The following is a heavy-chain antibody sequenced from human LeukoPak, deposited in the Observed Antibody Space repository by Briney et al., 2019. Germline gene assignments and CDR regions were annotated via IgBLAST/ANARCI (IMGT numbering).Heavy chain of an antibody. Sequence: ASVKVSCKASGYTFNTYAIHWVRRAPGQRLEWMGWINTGNGNTKYSQIFQGRVTITSDTSASTAYMELSSLRSEDTAVYYCAREPRAAGSGSPDYWGQGSLVTVSS. D-gene: IGHD3-10*01. V-gene: IGHV1-3*04. CDR1: GYTFNTYA. CDR3: AREPRAAGSGSPDY. CDR2: INTGNGNT. J-gene: IGHJ4*02.